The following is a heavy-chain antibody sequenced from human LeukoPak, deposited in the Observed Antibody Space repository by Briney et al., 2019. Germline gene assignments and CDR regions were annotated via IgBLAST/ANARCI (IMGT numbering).Heavy chain of an antibody. CDR1: GGTFSSYA. CDR2: IIPIFGTA. D-gene: IGHD5-24*01. V-gene: IGHV1-69*01. J-gene: IGHJ4*02. CDR3: ARDGYSEMAAFDY. Sequence: SVTVSCKASGGTFSSYAISWVRQAPGQGLEWMGGIIPIFGTANYAQKFQGRVTITADESTSTAYMELSSLRSEDTAVYYCARDGYSEMAAFDYWGQGTLVTVSS.